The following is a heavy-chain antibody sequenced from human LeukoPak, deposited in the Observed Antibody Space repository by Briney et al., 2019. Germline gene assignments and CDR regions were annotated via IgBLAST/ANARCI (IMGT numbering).Heavy chain of an antibody. V-gene: IGHV3-43*01. Sequence: GGSLRLSCAASGFTFDDYTMHWVRQAPGKGLEWVSLISWDGGSTYYADSVKGRFTISRDNSKNSLYLQMNSLRTEDTALYYCAKDISYYGSGSVFDYWGQGTLVTVSS. CDR2: ISWDGGST. J-gene: IGHJ4*02. CDR1: GFTFDDYT. D-gene: IGHD3-10*01. CDR3: AKDISYYGSGSVFDY.